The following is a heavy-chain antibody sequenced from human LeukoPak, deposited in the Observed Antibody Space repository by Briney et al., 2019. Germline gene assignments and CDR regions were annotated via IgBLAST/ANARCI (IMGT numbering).Heavy chain of an antibody. V-gene: IGHV4-38-2*02. Sequence: SETLSLTCTVSGYSISSGYYWGWIRQPPGKGLEWIGSIYHSGSTYYNPSLKSRVTISVDTSKNQFSLKLSSVTAADTAVYYCARDGHRMYYYDRSDYRFDYWGQGTLVTVSS. J-gene: IGHJ4*02. D-gene: IGHD3-22*01. CDR2: IYHSGST. CDR1: GYSISSGYY. CDR3: ARDGHRMYYYDRSDYRFDY.